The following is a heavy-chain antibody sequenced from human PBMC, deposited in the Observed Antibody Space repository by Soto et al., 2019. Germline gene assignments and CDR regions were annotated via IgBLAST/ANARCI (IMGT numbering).Heavy chain of an antibody. J-gene: IGHJ4*02. CDR2: IYPGDSET. CDR3: ARSPRSSPYFDY. CDR1: GYTFSNFW. V-gene: IGHV5-51*01. D-gene: IGHD6-13*01. Sequence: PGESLKISCQCSGYTFSNFWIAWVRQLPGKGLEYMGIIYPGDSETRYRPSFHGKVTISADRSIGTAYLQWSSLEASDSAFYFCARSPRSSPYFDYWGQGALVTVSS.